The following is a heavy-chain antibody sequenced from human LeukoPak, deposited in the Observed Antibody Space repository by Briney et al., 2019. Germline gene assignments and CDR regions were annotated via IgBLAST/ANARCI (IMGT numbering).Heavy chain of an antibody. V-gene: IGHV1-2*02. J-gene: IGHJ4*02. CDR1: GYTFTENY. CDR2: INPYTGAA. CDR3: ARGKSGYSP. D-gene: IGHD3-22*01. Sequence: ASVMVSCKASGYTFTENYIHWVRQAPGQGLEWMGLINPYTGAANYTQNFQGRVTMTRDTSVSTAYMHLSGLRSDDTAVYYCARGKSGYSPWGQGTPVTVSS.